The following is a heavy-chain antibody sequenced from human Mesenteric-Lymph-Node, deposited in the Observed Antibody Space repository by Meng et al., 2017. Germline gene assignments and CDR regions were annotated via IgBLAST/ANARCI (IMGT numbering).Heavy chain of an antibody. CDR3: GRDQGRQLINH. CDR1: GDSISSDIW. CDR2: VYHRGDT. V-gene: IGHV4-4*02. J-gene: IGHJ4*02. Sequence: PVPGAGPGLVKPSGTLSLTCTVSGDSISSDIWWSWVRQPPGKGLEWIGEVYHRGDTNYNPSLKSRVVISVDRSKNQFSLNLSSVTAADTAVYYCGRDQGRQLINHWGQGTLVTVSS. D-gene: IGHD1-1*01.